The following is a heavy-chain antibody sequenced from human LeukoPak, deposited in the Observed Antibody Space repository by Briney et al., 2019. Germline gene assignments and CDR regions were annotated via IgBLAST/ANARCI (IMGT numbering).Heavy chain of an antibody. CDR3: ARDNSWSGYSRI. J-gene: IGHJ4*02. D-gene: IGHD3-3*01. V-gene: IGHV4-39*02. Sequence: SETLSLTCTVSGGSISSSSYYWGWIRQPPGKGLEWIGSIYYSGSTYYNPSLKSRVTISVDTSKNQFSLKLSSVTAADTAVYYCARDNSWSGYSRIWGQGTLVTVSS. CDR1: GGSISSSSYY. CDR2: IYYSGST.